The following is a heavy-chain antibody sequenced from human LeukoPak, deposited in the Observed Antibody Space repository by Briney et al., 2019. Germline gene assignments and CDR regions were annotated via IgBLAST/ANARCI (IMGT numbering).Heavy chain of an antibody. CDR3: ARDLGSSWFEPLDY. CDR2: IYYSGGT. V-gene: IGHV4-59*12. J-gene: IGHJ4*02. CDR1: GGSISSYY. Sequence: SETLSLTCTVSGGSISSYYWSWIRQPPGKGLEWIGYIYYSGGTNYNPSLKSRVTISVDTSKNQFSLKLTSATAADTAVYYCARDLGSSWFEPLDYWGQGILVIVSS. D-gene: IGHD6-13*01.